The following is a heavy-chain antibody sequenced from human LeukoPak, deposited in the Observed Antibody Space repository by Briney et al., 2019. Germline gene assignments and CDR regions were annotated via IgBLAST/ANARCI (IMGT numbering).Heavy chain of an antibody. Sequence: GGSLRLSCAASGFTFSSYAMSWVRQMPGKGLEWMGIIYPGDSDTRYSPSFQGQVTISADKSISTAYLQWSSLKASDTAMYYCARQGSYFDYWGQGTLVTVSS. V-gene: IGHV5-51*01. CDR3: ARQGSYFDY. J-gene: IGHJ4*02. CDR2: IYPGDSDT. CDR1: GFTFSSYA.